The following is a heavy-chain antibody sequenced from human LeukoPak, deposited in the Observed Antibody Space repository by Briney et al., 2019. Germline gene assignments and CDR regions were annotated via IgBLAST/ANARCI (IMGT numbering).Heavy chain of an antibody. CDR3: ARRFVGYDSSWGASDI. CDR2: IYYSGST. V-gene: IGHV4-59*08. CDR1: GGSISGYY. J-gene: IGHJ3*02. Sequence: SETLSLTCSVSGGSISGYYWSWIRQPPGKGLEWIGYIYYSGSTNYNPSLKSRVTISVDTSKNQFSLKLSSVTAADTAVYYCARRFVGYDSSWGASDIWGQGTMVTVSS. D-gene: IGHD6-13*01.